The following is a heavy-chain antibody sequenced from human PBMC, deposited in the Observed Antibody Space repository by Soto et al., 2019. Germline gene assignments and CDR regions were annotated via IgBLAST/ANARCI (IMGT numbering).Heavy chain of an antibody. CDR2: IYYSGST. Sequence: SETLSLTCTVSGGSISSSSYYWGWIRQPPGKGLKWIGSIYYSGSTYYNPSLKSRVTISVDTSKNQFSLKLSSVTAADTAVYYCATYSSGPAFDPWGQGTLVTVSS. V-gene: IGHV4-39*01. D-gene: IGHD6-19*01. CDR3: ATYSSGPAFDP. CDR1: GGSISSSSYY. J-gene: IGHJ5*02.